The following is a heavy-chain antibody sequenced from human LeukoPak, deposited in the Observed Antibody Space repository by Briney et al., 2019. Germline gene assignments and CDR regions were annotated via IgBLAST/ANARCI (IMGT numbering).Heavy chain of an antibody. Sequence: GGSLRLSCAASGFTFSNYSMNWVRQAPGKGLEWVSYISSSSSTIYYADSVKGRFTISRDNAKNSLYLQMNSLRAEDTAVYYCARVLSGGLINYYYYMDVWGKGTTVTVSS. V-gene: IGHV3-48*01. CDR3: ARVLSGGLINYYYYMDV. J-gene: IGHJ6*03. CDR2: ISSSSSTI. CDR1: GFTFSNYS. D-gene: IGHD3-10*01.